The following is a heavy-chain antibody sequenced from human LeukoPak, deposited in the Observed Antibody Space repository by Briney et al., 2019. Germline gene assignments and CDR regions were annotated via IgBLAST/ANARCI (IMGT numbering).Heavy chain of an antibody. CDR1: GASISSGSYY. J-gene: IGHJ5*02. CDR3: ARSQFYGSGSYQGRWFDP. CDR2: IYHGGIT. V-gene: IGHV4-39*07. Sequence: PSQTLSLTCTVSGASISSGSYYWNWIRQPPGKGLEWIGTIYHGGITYYNPSLKSRITISVDTSKNQFSLKLSSVTAADTAVYYCARSQFYGSGSYQGRWFDPWGQGTLVTVSS. D-gene: IGHD3-10*01.